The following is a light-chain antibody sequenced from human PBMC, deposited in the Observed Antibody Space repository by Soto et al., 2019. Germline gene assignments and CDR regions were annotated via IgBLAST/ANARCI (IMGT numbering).Light chain of an antibody. CDR3: NSYTGSSTYV. V-gene: IGLV2-18*02. CDR2: EVS. J-gene: IGLJ1*01. CDR1: SGDVGSYNR. Sequence: LTQPPSVSGSPGQSVAISCTGTSGDVGSYNRVSWYQQPPGAAPKLMIYEVSNRPSGVPDRFSGSKSGNTASLAISGLQAEDEADYYCNSYTGSSTYVFGTGTKVTVL.